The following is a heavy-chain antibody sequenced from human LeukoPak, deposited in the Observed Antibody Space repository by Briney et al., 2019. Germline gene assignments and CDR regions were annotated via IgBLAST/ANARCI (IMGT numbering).Heavy chain of an antibody. V-gene: IGHV1-46*03. J-gene: IGHJ6*03. CDR1: GYTFTSYY. Sequence: GASVKVSCKASGYTFTSYYMHWVRQAPGQGLEWIGVINPRATNTHNAQNFQGRVTMTRDTSTSTVYMDLSSMRSEDTAVYYCARNHRDCRSSNCHIFCFYYMDVWGKGTTVTVSS. CDR2: INPRATNT. D-gene: IGHD2-2*01. CDR3: ARNHRDCRSSNCHIFCFYYMDV.